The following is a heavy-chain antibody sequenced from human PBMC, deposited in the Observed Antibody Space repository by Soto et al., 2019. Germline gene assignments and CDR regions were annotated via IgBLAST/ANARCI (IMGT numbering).Heavy chain of an antibody. Sequence: RGESLKISCKGSGYSFTSYWIGWVRQMPGKSLEWMGIIYHGDSDTRYSPSFKGQVTISADKSISTTYLQGSSLKASDTAMYYCERPSRYAVGLYDMDVSSQRSTVIVSS. J-gene: IGHJ6*02. V-gene: IGHV5-51*01. D-gene: IGHD2-2*01. CDR1: GYSFTSYW. CDR2: IYHGDSDT. CDR3: ERPSRYAVGLYDMDV.